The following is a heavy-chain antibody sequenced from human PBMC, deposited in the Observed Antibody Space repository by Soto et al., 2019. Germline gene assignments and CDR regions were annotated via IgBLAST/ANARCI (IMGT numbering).Heavy chain of an antibody. D-gene: IGHD3-22*01. J-gene: IGHJ4*02. CDR3: ASHYDSSGYYYRGLDY. CDR1: GGTFSSYA. V-gene: IGHV1-69*12. Sequence: QVQLVQSGAEVKKPGSSVKVSCKASGGTFSSYAISWVRQAPGQGLEWMGGIIPIFGTADYAQKFEGRVTITADESTSTAYMELSSLRSEDTAVYYCASHYDSSGYYYRGLDYWGQGTLVTVSS. CDR2: IIPIFGTA.